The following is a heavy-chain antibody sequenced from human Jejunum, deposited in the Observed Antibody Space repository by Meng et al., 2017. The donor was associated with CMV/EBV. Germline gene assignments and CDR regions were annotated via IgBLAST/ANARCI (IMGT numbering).Heavy chain of an antibody. CDR1: GYPFTSYT. Sequence: VSRKTSGYPFTSYTIHWARQAPGQGLEWMGRINTNSGDTYYAQKFQGRVTMTRDTSINTAYMELSGLKSDDTAIYYCARDDWGSDYWGQGTLVTVSS. CDR2: INTNSGDT. J-gene: IGHJ4*02. CDR3: ARDDWGSDY. V-gene: IGHV1-2*06. D-gene: IGHD3-16*01.